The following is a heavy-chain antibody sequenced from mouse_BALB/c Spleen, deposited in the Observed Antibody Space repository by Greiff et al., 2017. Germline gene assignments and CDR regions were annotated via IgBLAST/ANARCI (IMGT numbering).Heavy chain of an antibody. J-gene: IGHJ4*01. CDR1: GYTFTSYW. V-gene: IGHV1-69*02. Sequence: QVQLQQPGAELVKPGASVKMSCKASGYTFTSYWMHWVKQRPGQGLEWIGVIDPSDSYTSYNQKFKGKATLTVDTSSSTAYMQLSSLTSEDSAVYYCTRSYGSSPGAMDYWGQGTSVTVSS. CDR2: IDPSDSYT. CDR3: TRSYGSSPGAMDY. D-gene: IGHD1-1*01.